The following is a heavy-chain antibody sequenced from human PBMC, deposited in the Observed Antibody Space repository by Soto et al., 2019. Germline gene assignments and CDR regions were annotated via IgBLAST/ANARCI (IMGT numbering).Heavy chain of an antibody. Sequence: PGGSLRLSCAASGFTFSSYGMHWVRQAPGKGLEWVAVIWYDGSNKYYADSVKGRFTISRDNSKNTLYLQMNSLRAEDTAVYYCARDGDYAIGGTLDYWSQGTLVTVSS. CDR1: GFTFSSYG. CDR3: ARDGDYAIGGTLDY. CDR2: IWYDGSNK. D-gene: IGHD4-17*01. V-gene: IGHV3-33*01. J-gene: IGHJ4*02.